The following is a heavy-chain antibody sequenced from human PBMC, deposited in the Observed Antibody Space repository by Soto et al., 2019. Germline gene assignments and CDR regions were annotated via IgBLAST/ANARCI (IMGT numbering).Heavy chain of an antibody. Sequence: PSETLSLTCTVSGGSISSSSYYWGWIRQPPGKGLEWIGSIYYSGSTYYNPSLKSRVTISVDTSKNQFSLKLSSVTAADTAVYYCARHHIVRGMGADYYYYYGMDVWGQGTTVTVSS. D-gene: IGHD3-10*01. CDR2: IYYSGST. J-gene: IGHJ6*02. CDR3: ARHHIVRGMGADYYYYYGMDV. V-gene: IGHV4-39*01. CDR1: GGSISSSSYY.